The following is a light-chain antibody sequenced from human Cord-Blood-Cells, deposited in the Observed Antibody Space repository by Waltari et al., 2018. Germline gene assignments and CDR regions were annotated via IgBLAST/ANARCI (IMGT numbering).Light chain of an antibody. CDR1: NIGRKS. V-gene: IGLV3-21*04. CDR3: QVWDSSSDHLV. J-gene: IGLJ3*02. CDR2: YDS. Sequence: SYVLTQPPSVSVAPGKTARITCGGNNIGRKSVHWYQQKPGQAPVLVIYYDSDRPSGIPERFSGSNSGNTATLTISRVEAGDEADYCCQVWDSSSDHLVFGGGTKLTVL.